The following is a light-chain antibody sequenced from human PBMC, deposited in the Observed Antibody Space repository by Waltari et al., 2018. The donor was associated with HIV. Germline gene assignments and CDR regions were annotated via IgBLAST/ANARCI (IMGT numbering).Light chain of an antibody. J-gene: IGKJ5*01. Sequence: EIVLTQSPGTLSLSPGDGATLPCRASQSVSSSYLAWSQQKPGRAPRLLIYGVSSRATGIPDRFSGSGSGTDFTLIISRLEPEDFAVYYCQQYGSSPPITFGQGTRLEIK. V-gene: IGKV3-20*01. CDR1: QSVSSSY. CDR3: QQYGSSPPIT. CDR2: GVS.